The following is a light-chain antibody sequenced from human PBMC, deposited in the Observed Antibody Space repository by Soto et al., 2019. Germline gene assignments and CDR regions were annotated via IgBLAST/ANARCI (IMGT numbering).Light chain of an antibody. CDR2: GAS. V-gene: IGKV3-20*01. CDR3: QQYGTSPIT. CDR1: QTVSSY. J-gene: IGKJ5*01. Sequence: ENVLTQSPGTLSLSPGERATLSCRASQTVSSYLTWYQQRPGQAPRLLIYGASKRATGIPDRFSGSGSGTDFSLTLSRLEPDEFALYYCQQYGTSPITFGQGKRLEIK.